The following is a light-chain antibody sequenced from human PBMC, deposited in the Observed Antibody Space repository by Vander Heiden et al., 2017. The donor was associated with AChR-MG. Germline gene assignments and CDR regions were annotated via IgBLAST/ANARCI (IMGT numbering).Light chain of an antibody. CDR3: QQSTSAPVT. CDR1: QNIANY. J-gene: IGKJ4*01. V-gene: IGKV1-39*01. Sequence: DIQMTQSPSSLSASVGDRVTITCRASQNIANYLNWYQQKPGKAPNLLIYAASSLHSGVPSRFSGGGSGTDFTLTISSLQPEDFATYYCQQSTSAPVTFGGGTKVDVK. CDR2: AAS.